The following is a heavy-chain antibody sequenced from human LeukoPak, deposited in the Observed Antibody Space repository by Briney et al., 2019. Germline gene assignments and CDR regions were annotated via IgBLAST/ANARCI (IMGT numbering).Heavy chain of an antibody. J-gene: IGHJ5*02. D-gene: IGHD2-15*01. Sequence: ASVKVSCKASGYTFTGYYMHWVRQAPGQGLEWMGWINPNSGGTNYAQKFQGRVTMTRDTSISTAYMELSRLRSDDTAVYYCASAFCSGGSCPNWFDPWGQGTLVTVSS. CDR3: ASAFCSGGSCPNWFDP. V-gene: IGHV1-2*02. CDR1: GYTFTGYY. CDR2: INPNSGGT.